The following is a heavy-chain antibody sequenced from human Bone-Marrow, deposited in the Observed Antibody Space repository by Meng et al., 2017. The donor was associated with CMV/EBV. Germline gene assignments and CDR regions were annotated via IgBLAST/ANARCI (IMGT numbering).Heavy chain of an antibody. D-gene: IGHD3-3*01. J-gene: IGHJ5*02. Sequence: GSLRLSCTVSGGSISSSSYYWGWIRQPPGKGLEWIGSIYYSGSTYYNPSLKSRVTISVDTSKNQFSLKLSSVTAADTAVYYCASYTYYGFWSGYYFDQPANWFDPWGQGTLVTVSS. CDR2: IYYSGST. CDR3: ASYTYYGFWSGYYFDQPANWFDP. V-gene: IGHV4-39*07. CDR1: GGSISSSSYY.